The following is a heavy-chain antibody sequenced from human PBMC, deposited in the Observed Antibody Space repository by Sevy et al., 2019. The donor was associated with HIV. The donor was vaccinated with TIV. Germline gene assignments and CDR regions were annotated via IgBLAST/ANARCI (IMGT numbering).Heavy chain of an antibody. CDR3: ARDTPTSGWYGWYYYGMDV. CDR1: GFTCSSYS. Sequence: GGSLRLSCAASGFTCSSYSMNWVRQAPGKGLEWVSYISSSSSTIYYADSVKGRFTISRDNAKNSLYLQMNSLRDEDTAVYYCARDTPTSGWYGWYYYGMDVWGQGTTVTVSS. V-gene: IGHV3-48*02. CDR2: ISSSSSTI. J-gene: IGHJ6*02. D-gene: IGHD6-19*01.